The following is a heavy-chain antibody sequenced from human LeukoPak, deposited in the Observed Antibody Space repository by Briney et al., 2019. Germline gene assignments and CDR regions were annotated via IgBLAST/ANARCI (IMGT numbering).Heavy chain of an antibody. Sequence: GGSLRLSCAASGFTFSSYGMHWVRQAPGKGLEWVAVIWYDGSNKYYADSVKGRFTISRDNAKNSLYLQMNSLRAEDTAVYYCAREDSIDYWGQGTLVTVSS. J-gene: IGHJ4*02. CDR3: AREDSIDY. V-gene: IGHV3-33*01. CDR1: GFTFSSYG. CDR2: IWYDGSNK.